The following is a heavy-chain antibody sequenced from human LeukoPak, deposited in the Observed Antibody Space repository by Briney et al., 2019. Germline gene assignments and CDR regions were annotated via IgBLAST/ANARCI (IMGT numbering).Heavy chain of an antibody. J-gene: IGHJ6*03. V-gene: IGHV3-7*01. CDR3: ARDQGFSYYFYYMDV. D-gene: IGHD3-3*01. Sequence: GGSLRLSCAASGFNFNIYEMNWVRQAPGKGLEWVANINQDGSEKYYVDSVKGRFTISRDNAKNSLYLQMNSLRAEDTAVYYCARDQGFSYYFYYMDVWGKGTTVTVSS. CDR2: INQDGSEK. CDR1: GFNFNIYE.